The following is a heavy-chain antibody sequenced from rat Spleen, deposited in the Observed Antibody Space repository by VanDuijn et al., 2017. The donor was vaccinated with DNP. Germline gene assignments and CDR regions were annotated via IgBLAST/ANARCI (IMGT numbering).Heavy chain of an antibody. V-gene: IGHV5-7*01. J-gene: IGHJ3*01. CDR1: GFTFSDYY. D-gene: IGHD1-4*01. Sequence: EVQLVESGGGLVQPGRSLKLSCAASGFTFSDYYMAWVRQAPTKGLEWVATLSYNGGTPYYRDSVKGRFTISRDNAQSTLYLQMDSLRSEDTATYYCARLLPPFTYWGQGTLVTVSS. CDR2: LSYNGGTP. CDR3: ARLLPPFTY.